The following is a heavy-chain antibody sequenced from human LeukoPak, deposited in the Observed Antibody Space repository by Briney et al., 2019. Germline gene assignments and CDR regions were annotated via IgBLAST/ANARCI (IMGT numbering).Heavy chain of an antibody. Sequence: SETLSLTCTVSGGSISSYYWSWIRQPAGKGLEWLGYIYYTGLTNYNPSLGSRITMSVDTSKNQLSLKLSSVTAADTAVYYCGRWNEGWDHLGQGTLVTVSS. CDR2: IYYTGLT. J-gene: IGHJ4*02. D-gene: IGHD1-1*01. CDR1: GGSISSYY. CDR3: GRWNEGWDH. V-gene: IGHV4-59*01.